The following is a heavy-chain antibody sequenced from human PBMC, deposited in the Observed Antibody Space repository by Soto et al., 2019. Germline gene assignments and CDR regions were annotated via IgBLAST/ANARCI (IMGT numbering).Heavy chain of an antibody. J-gene: IGHJ4*02. V-gene: IGHV5-10-1*01. CDR3: ARQIYDSDTGPNFQYYFDS. CDR2: IDPSDSQT. CDR1: GYSFAGYW. D-gene: IGHD3-22*01. Sequence: GESLKISCKGSGYSFAGYWITWVRQKPGKGLEWMGRIDPSDSQTYYSPSFRGHVTISVTKSITTVFLQWSSLRASDTAMYYCARQIYDSDTGPNFQYYFDSWGQGTPGTVSS.